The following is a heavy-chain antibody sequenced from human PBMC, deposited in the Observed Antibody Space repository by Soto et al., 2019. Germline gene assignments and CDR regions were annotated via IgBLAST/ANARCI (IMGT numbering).Heavy chain of an antibody. D-gene: IGHD6-19*01. J-gene: IGHJ5*02. CDR2: ISGSGGST. Sequence: GGSLRLSCAASGFTFSSYAMSWVRQAPGKGLEWVSAISGSGGSTYYADSVKGRFTISRDNYKTTLYLQMNRLRAEDTAVYYCEKDQGGWYGGDNWFDHWGQGTLVTVSS. V-gene: IGHV3-23*01. CDR3: EKDQGGWYGGDNWFDH. CDR1: GFTFSSYA.